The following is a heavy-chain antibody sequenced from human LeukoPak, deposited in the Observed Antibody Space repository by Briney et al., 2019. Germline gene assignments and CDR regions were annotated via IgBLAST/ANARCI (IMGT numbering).Heavy chain of an antibody. CDR3: ARDGWSLDSWRDYYNGY. V-gene: IGHV1-18*01. J-gene: IGHJ4*02. CDR2: ISGYNGNT. Sequence: ASVKVSCKASGYTFTTYGISWVRQAPGQGLEWMGWISGYNGNTNYAQKLQGRVTMTTDTSTSTAYMELRSLRSDDTAVYYCARDGWSLDSWRDYYNGYWGQGTLVTVSS. D-gene: IGHD3-3*01. CDR1: GYTFTTYG.